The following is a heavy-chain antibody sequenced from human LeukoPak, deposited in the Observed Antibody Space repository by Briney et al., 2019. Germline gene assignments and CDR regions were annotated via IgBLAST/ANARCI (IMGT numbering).Heavy chain of an antibody. CDR3: AKCRNYGDYVDY. CDR1: GFTFDSYA. J-gene: IGHJ4*02. V-gene: IGHV3-23*01. D-gene: IGHD4-17*01. Sequence: GGSLRLSCAASGFTFDSYAMSWVRQAPGKGLEWVSAISGSGGSTYYADSVKGRFTISRDNSKNTLSLQMNSLRADDTAVYYCAKCRNYGDYVDYWGQGTLVPVSS. CDR2: ISGSGGST.